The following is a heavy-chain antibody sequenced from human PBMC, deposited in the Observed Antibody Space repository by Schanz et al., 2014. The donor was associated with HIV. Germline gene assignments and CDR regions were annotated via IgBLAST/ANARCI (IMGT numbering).Heavy chain of an antibody. CDR2: SIPIFGTA. J-gene: IGHJ5*02. CDR3: ASARAKIEGRPGGNWFDP. D-gene: IGHD6-6*01. Sequence: QVQLVQSGAEVKKPGSSVKVSCKASGGTFGIYAISWVRQAPGQGLEWMGGSIPIFGTANYAQKFQGRVAIIAAEYTSTAYMELSSLRSADTAVYFCASARAKIEGRPGGNWFDPWGQGTLVTVSP. V-gene: IGHV1-69*01. CDR1: GGTFGIYA.